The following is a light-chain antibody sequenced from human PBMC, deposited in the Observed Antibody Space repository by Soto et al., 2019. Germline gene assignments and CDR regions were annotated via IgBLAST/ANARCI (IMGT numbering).Light chain of an antibody. J-gene: IGLJ1*01. Sequence: VLTQPTSLSGSPGQSITISCTGNHNDIGTYDYVSWYQQHPGRAPRLLIHGVTTRPSGISGRFSASKSGLTASLTISGLQPEDEADYYCSSFTSNRIYVFGHGTQVTVL. V-gene: IGLV2-14*03. CDR3: SSFTSNRIYV. CDR1: HNDIGTYDY. CDR2: GVT.